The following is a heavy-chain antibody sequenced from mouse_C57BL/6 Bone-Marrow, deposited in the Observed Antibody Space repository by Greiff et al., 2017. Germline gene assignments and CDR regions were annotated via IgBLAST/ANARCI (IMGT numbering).Heavy chain of an antibody. D-gene: IGHD2-4*01. CDR3: ATGGYDYEFDY. V-gene: IGHV1-61*01. Sequence: QVQLQQPGAELVRPGSSVKLSCKASGYTFTSYWMDWVKQRPGQGLEWIGNIYPSDSETHYNQKFKDKATLTVDKSSSTAYMQLSSLTSEDSAVYYCATGGYDYEFDYWGQGTTLTVSS. CDR2: IYPSDSET. CDR1: GYTFTSYW. J-gene: IGHJ2*01.